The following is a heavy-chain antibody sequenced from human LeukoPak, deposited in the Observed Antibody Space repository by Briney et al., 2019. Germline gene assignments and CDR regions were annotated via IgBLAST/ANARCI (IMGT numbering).Heavy chain of an antibody. D-gene: IGHD3/OR15-3a*01. V-gene: IGHV3-23*01. J-gene: IGHJ4*02. CDR2: ISGSGGST. CDR3: ARGLDAALD. CDR1: GFTFSNYA. Sequence: GGSLRLSCAASGFTFSNYAMNWVRQAPGKGLEWVSAISGSGGSTYYADSVKGRFTISRDNSKNTLYLQMNSLRAEDTAVYYCARGLDAALDWGQGTLVTVSS.